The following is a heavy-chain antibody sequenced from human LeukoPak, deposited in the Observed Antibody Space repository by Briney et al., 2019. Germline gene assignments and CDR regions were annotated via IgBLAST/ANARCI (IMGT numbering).Heavy chain of an antibody. CDR1: GGSISSGSYY. CDR2: IYTSGST. V-gene: IGHV4-61*02. J-gene: IGHJ6*02. CDR3: ASGRGQYSSSPMDYYYYGMDV. Sequence: TLSLTCTVSGGSISSGSYYWSWIRQPAGKGLEWIGRIYTSGSTNYNPSRKSRVTISEDTSKNQFSLKLSSVAAADTAVYACASGRGQYSSSPMDYYYYGMDVWGQGTTVTVSS. D-gene: IGHD6-6*01.